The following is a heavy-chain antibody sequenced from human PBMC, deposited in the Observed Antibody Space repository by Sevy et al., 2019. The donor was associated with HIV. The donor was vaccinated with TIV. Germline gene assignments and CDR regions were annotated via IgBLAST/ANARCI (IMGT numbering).Heavy chain of an antibody. V-gene: IGHV3-33*01. CDR3: ARTVVLVDGPRNWLDT. CDR2: IWYVGTNK. CDR1: GFSISGYG. D-gene: IGHD2-8*02. J-gene: IGHJ5*02. Sequence: GGSLRLSCAASGFSISGYGMHWVRQAPGKGLEWVAVIWYVGTNKEYADSVKGRFTISRDNSKNTLYLQMNSLRAEDTAVYYCARTVVLVDGPRNWLDTWGQGTLVTVSS.